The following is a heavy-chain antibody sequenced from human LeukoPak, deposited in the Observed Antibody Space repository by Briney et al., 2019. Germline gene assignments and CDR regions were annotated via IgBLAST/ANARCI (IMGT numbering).Heavy chain of an antibody. V-gene: IGHV3-74*01. CDR1: GFTFSSYW. CDR2: INSEGSST. CDR3: ASSMVRFQGWFDP. D-gene: IGHD3-10*01. Sequence: PGGSLRLSCAVSGFTFSSYWMHWVRQGPGKGLVWVSRINSEGSSTSYADSVKGQFTISRDNAKNTLYLQMNSVRAEDTAVYYCASSMVRFQGWFDPWGQGTLVTVSS. J-gene: IGHJ5*02.